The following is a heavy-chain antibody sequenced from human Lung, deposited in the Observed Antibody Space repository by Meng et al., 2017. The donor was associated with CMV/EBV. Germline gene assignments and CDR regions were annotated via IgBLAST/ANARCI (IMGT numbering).Heavy chain of an antibody. V-gene: IGHV3-21*01. CDR1: GFSFSTYT. D-gene: IGHD2-2*01. J-gene: IGHJ3*02. CDR3: ARERLYQPLWGDALDI. CDR2: ISSSRSYI. Sequence: GESLKISCAPSGFSFSTYTLHWVRQAPGKGLEWVASISSSRSYINYADSVKGRFTISRDNAKDSLYLQMSSLRAEDTAVYYCARERLYQPLWGDALDIWGQGKXVXVSS.